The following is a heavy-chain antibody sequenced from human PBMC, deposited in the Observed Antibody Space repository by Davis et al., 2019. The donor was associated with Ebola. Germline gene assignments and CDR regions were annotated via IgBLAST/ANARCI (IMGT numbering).Heavy chain of an antibody. CDR2: IIPVVDTK. J-gene: IGHJ5*02. V-gene: IGHV1-69*04. CDR3: ARGKWFDP. CDR1: GGTFTNYA. Sequence: SVKVSCKTSGGTFTNYAVNWVRQAPGQGLEWMGRIIPVVDTKDYAQKFQGGVTLTADKATNTAYMELSGLRFDDTAVYYCARGKWFDPWGQGTLVSVTS.